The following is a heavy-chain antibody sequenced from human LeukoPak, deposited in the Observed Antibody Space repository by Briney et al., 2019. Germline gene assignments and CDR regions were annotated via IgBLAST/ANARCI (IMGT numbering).Heavy chain of an antibody. CDR3: ATRTRIAAAGTDWFDP. CDR2: IYHSGST. CDR1: GGSISSSNW. Sequence: PSGTLSLTCAVSGGSISSSNWWSWVRQPPGKGLEWIGEIYHSGSTNYNPSLKSRVTISVDKSKNQFSLKLSSVTAADTAVYYCATRTRIAAAGTDWFDPWGQGTLVTVSS. D-gene: IGHD6-13*01. J-gene: IGHJ5*02. V-gene: IGHV4-4*02.